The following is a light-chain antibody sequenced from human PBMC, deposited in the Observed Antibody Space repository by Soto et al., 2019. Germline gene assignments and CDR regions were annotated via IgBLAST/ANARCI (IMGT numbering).Light chain of an antibody. CDR3: QQYNNWPGT. CDR1: QSVSSK. V-gene: IGKV3-15*01. Sequence: EIVLTQSPGTLSVSPGERATLSCRASQSVSSKLAWYQQKPGQAPRLLFYGASTGATGIPARFSGSGSETEFTPSISSLQSEDFAVYYCQQYNNWPGTFGQGTKVE. J-gene: IGKJ1*01. CDR2: GAS.